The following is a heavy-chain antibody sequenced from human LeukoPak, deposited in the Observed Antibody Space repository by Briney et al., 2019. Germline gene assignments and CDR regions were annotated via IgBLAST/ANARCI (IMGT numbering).Heavy chain of an antibody. Sequence: PGGSLRLSCAASGFTFTNYAMSWVRQAPGKGLEWVSGISGSGGSTYYADSVKGRFAISRDSSKSTLYLQMNSLRAEDTAVYYCARTLSSGRWTSDYWGQGTLVTVSS. CDR2: ISGSGGST. D-gene: IGHD1-26*01. CDR3: ARTLSSGRWTSDY. V-gene: IGHV3-23*01. J-gene: IGHJ4*02. CDR1: GFTFTNYA.